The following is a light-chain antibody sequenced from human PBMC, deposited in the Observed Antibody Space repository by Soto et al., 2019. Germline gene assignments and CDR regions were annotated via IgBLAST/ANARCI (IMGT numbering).Light chain of an antibody. J-gene: IGLJ3*02. Sequence: QSALTQPASVSGSPGQSITISCTGTSSDVGSYNLVSWYQQHPGKAPKLMIYEGSTRPSGVSNRFSASKSGNTASLTISGLQAEDEADYYCCSYADTYTWVFGGGTKLTVL. CDR2: EGS. V-gene: IGLV2-23*01. CDR1: SSDVGSYNL. CDR3: CSYADTYTWV.